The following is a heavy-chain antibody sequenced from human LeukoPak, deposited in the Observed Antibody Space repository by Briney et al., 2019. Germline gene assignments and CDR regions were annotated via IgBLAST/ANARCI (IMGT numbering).Heavy chain of an antibody. CDR2: INGYGSST. D-gene: IGHD3-22*01. V-gene: IGHV3-74*01. Sequence: PGGSLRLSCAASGFTFISYWMHWVRQAPGKGLVWVSRINGYGSSTDFADSVKGRFTISRDNAKNTLYLQMNSLRAEDTAVYYCARDRSGDTMIYDYWGQGTLVTVSS. CDR3: ARDRSGDTMIYDY. J-gene: IGHJ4*02. CDR1: GFTFISYW.